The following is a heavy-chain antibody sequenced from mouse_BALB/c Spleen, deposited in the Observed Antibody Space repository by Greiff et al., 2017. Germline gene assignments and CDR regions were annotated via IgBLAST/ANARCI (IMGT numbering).Heavy chain of an antibody. V-gene: IGHV3-2*02. CDR3: ARIYYGNSWFAY. J-gene: IGHJ3*01. CDR1: GYSITSDYA. D-gene: IGHD2-1*01. Sequence: DVKLQESGPGLVKPSQSLSLTCTVTGYSITSDYAWNWIRQFPGNKLEWMGYISYSGSTSYNPSLKSRISITRDTSKNQFFLQLNSVTTEDTATYYCARIYYGNSWFAYWGQGTLVTVSA. CDR2: ISYSGST.